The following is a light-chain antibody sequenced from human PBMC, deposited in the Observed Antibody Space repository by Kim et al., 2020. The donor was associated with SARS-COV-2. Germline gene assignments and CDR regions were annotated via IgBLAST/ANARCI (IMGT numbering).Light chain of an antibody. Sequence: VSRAGRPALSCKASQSGRSTLAWYQQNLGQARRLLLYGASTRATDIPARFSGSGSGTEFTLTISGLQSEDFAVYYCQQYHTRPITFGQGTRLEIK. V-gene: IGKV3-15*01. CDR1: QSGRST. J-gene: IGKJ5*01. CDR2: GAS. CDR3: QQYHTRPIT.